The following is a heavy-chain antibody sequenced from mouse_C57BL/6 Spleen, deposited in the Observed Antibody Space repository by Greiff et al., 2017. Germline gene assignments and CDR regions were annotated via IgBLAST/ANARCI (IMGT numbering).Heavy chain of an antibody. J-gene: IGHJ4*01. D-gene: IGHD3-2*02. CDR1: GYTFTSYW. CDR2: IHPNSGST. CDR3: ARGTAQAYYAMDY. Sequence: VQLQQPGAELVKPGASVKLSCKASGYTFTSYWMHWVKQRPGQGLEWIGMIHPNSGSTNYNEKFKSKATLTVDKSSSTAYMQLSSLTSEDSAVYYCARGTAQAYYAMDYWGQGTSVTVSS. V-gene: IGHV1-64*01.